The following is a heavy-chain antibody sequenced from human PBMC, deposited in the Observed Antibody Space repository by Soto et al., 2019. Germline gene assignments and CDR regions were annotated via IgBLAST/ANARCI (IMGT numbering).Heavy chain of an antibody. D-gene: IGHD5-18*01. J-gene: IGHJ4*02. V-gene: IGHV4-39*01. CDR1: GGSISSSSYF. Sequence: QLQLQESGPGLVKPSETLSLTCTVSGGSISSSSYFWGWIRQPPGKGLEWIGSIYYSGSTYYNPPXXXRXXISVDTPKSQFSLKLSSVTAADTAVYYCARHPGYGLYHFDCWGQGTLVTVSS. CDR2: IYYSGST. CDR3: ARHPGYGLYHFDC.